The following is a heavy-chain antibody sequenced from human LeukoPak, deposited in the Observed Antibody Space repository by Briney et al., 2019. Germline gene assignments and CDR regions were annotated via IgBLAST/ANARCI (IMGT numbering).Heavy chain of an antibody. D-gene: IGHD6-13*01. J-gene: IGHJ5*02. V-gene: IGHV3-74*01. Sequence: GGSLRLSCAASGFTFSSYWMHWVRQAPGKGLVWVSRITNDGSGTIYADAVKGRFTISRDNAKNTLYLQMNSLRAEDTAVYYCVRDRYSSSNWFDPWGQGTLVTVSS. CDR3: VRDRYSSSNWFDP. CDR2: ITNDGSGT. CDR1: GFTFSSYW.